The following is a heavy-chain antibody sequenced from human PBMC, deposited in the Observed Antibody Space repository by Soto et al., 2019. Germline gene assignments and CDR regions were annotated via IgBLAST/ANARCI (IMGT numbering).Heavy chain of an antibody. D-gene: IGHD6-19*01. V-gene: IGHV4-39*07. CDR1: GGSISSSSYY. J-gene: IGHJ4*02. CDR2: IYYSGST. Sequence: SETLSLTCTVSGGSISSSSYYWGWIRQPPGKGLEWIGSIYYSGSTNYNPSLKSRVSISVDTSKNQFSLRLSSVTAADTAVYYCARSISVAMDFWGQGTLVTVSS. CDR3: ARSISVAMDF.